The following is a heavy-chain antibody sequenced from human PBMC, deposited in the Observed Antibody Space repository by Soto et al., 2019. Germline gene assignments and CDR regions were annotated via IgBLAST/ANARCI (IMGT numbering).Heavy chain of an antibody. CDR3: ARLRGLWFGEVLDDY. D-gene: IGHD3-10*01. Sequence: PSETLSLTCAVYGGAFSGYYWSWIRQPPGKGLEWIGEINHSGSTNYNPSLKRRVTISVDTSKNQFSLKLSSVTAADTAVYYCARLRGLWFGEVLDDYWGQGIWVTVSS. CDR2: INHSGST. CDR1: GGAFSGYY. V-gene: IGHV4-34*01. J-gene: IGHJ4*02.